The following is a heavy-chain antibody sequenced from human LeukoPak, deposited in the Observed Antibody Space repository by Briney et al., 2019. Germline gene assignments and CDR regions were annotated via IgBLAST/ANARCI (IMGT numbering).Heavy chain of an antibody. CDR1: GGSISSGSYY. V-gene: IGHV4-61*02. CDR3: VGGSGSYYRVYFDH. Sequence: SQTLSLTCTVSGGSISSGSYYWSWIRQPAGTGLEWIGRIYTSGSTNYNPSLKSRVTISVDTSKNQFSLKLSSVTAADTAVYYCVGGSGSYYRVYFDHWGQGTLVTVSS. D-gene: IGHD3-10*01. J-gene: IGHJ4*02. CDR2: IYTSGST.